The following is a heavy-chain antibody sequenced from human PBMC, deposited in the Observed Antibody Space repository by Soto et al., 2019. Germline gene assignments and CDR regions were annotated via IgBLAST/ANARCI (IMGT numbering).Heavy chain of an antibody. D-gene: IGHD3-3*01. CDR3: AREPSWSGYFME. J-gene: IGHJ4*02. V-gene: IGHV3-11*01. CDR2: ISGSGGNI. Sequence: GGSLRLSCAASGFTFSDYYMSWIRQVPGKGLEWVSFISGSGGNIKLADSVKGRFTTSRDNAKNSLYLQMNSLGAEDTAVYYCAREPSWSGYFMEWGPGTLVTVSS. CDR1: GFTFSDYY.